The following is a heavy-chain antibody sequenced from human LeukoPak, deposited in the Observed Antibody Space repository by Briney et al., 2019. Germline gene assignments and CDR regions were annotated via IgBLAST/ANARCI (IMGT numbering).Heavy chain of an antibody. J-gene: IGHJ6*03. CDR2: MNPNSGNT. D-gene: IGHD3-3*01. Sequence: GASVKVSCKASGYTFTSYDINWVRQATGQGLEWMGWMNPNSGNTGYAQKFQGRVTITRNTSISTAYMELSSLRSEDTAVYYCARGPYDFWSGHYYYMDVWGKGTTVTVSS. CDR1: GYTFTSYD. V-gene: IGHV1-8*03. CDR3: ARGPYDFWSGHYYYMDV.